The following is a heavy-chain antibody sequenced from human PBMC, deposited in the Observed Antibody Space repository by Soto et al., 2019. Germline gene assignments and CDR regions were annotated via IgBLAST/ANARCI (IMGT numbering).Heavy chain of an antibody. Sequence: EVQLLESGGGLVQPGGSLRLSCAASGFTFNSYAMRWVRQAPGKGLEWVSIISGSGGSTYYADSVKGRFTISRDNSKNTLHLQINSLRAEDTAVYYCAKGKGGRAVSGIDYWGQGSLVTVSS. CDR1: GFTFNSYA. D-gene: IGHD6-19*01. CDR2: ISGSGGST. CDR3: AKGKGGRAVSGIDY. V-gene: IGHV3-23*01. J-gene: IGHJ4*02.